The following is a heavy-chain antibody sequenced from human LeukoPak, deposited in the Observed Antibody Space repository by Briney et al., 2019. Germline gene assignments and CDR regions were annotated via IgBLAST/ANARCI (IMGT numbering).Heavy chain of an antibody. Sequence: KSSETLSLTCFVSGGSIRGYFVTWIRQSAGKGLEWVGRIYSSGNTDYNPSLESRLTMSVETSKNQGSLRLRSVTGADTAVYYCARGKYDTPDYYRQFDYWGQRTLLTVSS. V-gene: IGHV4-4*07. CDR3: ARGKYDTPDYYRQFDY. J-gene: IGHJ4*02. CDR2: IYSSGNT. CDR1: GGSIRGYF. D-gene: IGHD3-22*01.